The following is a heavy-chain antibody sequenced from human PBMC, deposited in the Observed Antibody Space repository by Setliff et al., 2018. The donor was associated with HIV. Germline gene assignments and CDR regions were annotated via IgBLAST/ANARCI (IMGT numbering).Heavy chain of an antibody. CDR3: ARTGSGSYFRY. Sequence: LRLSCVASGFTFNSYWMYWVRQAPGKGLVCVSRVNNDGTDTIYADSVKGRFTISRDNAKNSLYLQMNSLRAEDTAVYYCARTGSGSYFRYWGQGTLVTVSS. D-gene: IGHD3-10*01. CDR1: GFTFNSYW. V-gene: IGHV3-74*01. CDR2: VNNDGTDT. J-gene: IGHJ4*02.